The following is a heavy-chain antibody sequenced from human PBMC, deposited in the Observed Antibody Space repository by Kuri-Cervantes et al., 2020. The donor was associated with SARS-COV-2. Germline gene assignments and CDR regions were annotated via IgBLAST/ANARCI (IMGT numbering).Heavy chain of an antibody. CDR2: IYYSGST. J-gene: IGHJ4*02. Sequence: SETLSLTCAVSGYSISSSNWWGWIRQPPGKGLEWIGYIYYSGSTYYNPSLKSRVTISVDTSKNQFSLKLSSVTAADAAVYYCARHDADYSSGWYDYWGQGTLVTVSS. V-gene: IGHV4-28*01. CDR3: ARHDADYSSGWYDY. D-gene: IGHD6-19*01. CDR1: GYSISSSNW.